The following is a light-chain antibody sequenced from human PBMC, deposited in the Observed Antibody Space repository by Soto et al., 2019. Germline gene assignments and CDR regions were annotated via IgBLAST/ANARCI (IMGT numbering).Light chain of an antibody. J-gene: IGKJ4*01. CDR3: QQASSFPLT. CDR1: QVINNW. CDR2: TTS. V-gene: IGKV1-12*01. Sequence: DIQMTQSPSSVSASVGDTVTVTCRASQVINNWLAWYQQQPGTVPKLLIYTTSILHSGVPSRFSVSGSGTDFTLTISTLQPEDSATYYCQQASSFPLTFGGGTKVEVK.